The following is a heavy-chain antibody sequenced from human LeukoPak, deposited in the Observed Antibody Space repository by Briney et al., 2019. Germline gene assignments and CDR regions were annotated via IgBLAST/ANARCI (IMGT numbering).Heavy chain of an antibody. CDR3: ARGCSDGYYDSSGHYFDY. CDR1: GGSISSSSYY. V-gene: IGHV4-39*07. Sequence: KPSETRSLTCTVSGGSISSSSYYWGWIRQPPGKGLEWIGEINHSGSTNYNPSLKSRVTISVDTSKNQFSLKLSSVTAADTAVYYCARGCSDGYYDSSGHYFDYWGQGTLVTVSS. D-gene: IGHD3-22*01. CDR2: INHSGST. J-gene: IGHJ4*02.